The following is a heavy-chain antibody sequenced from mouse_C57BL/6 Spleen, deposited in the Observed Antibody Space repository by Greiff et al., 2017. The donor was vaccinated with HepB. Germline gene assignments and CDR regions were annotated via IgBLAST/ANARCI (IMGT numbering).Heavy chain of an antibody. D-gene: IGHD2-4*01. CDR1: GYTFTDYN. CDR2: INPNNGGT. Sequence: VQLQQSGPELVKPGASVKMSCKASGYTFTDYNMHWVKQSHGKSLEWIGYINPNNGGTSYNQKFKGKATLTVNKSSSTAYMELRSLTSEDSAVYYCARGYDYDEYYFDYWGQGTTLTVSS. CDR3: ARGYDYDEYYFDY. J-gene: IGHJ2*01. V-gene: IGHV1-22*01.